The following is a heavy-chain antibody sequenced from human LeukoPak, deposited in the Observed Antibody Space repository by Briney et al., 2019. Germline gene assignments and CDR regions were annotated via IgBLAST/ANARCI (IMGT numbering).Heavy chain of an antibody. Sequence: HPGGSLRLSCAASGFTMSNYGVSWVRQAPGKGLEWVSYISSSSSTIYYADSVKGRFTISRDNAKNSLYLQMNSLRDEDTAVYYCARVRNRGFRHTYYDFWSGYSSNWFDPWGQGTLVTVSS. CDR1: GFTMSNYG. D-gene: IGHD3-3*01. CDR3: ARVRNRGFRHTYYDFWSGYSSNWFDP. J-gene: IGHJ5*02. V-gene: IGHV3-48*02. CDR2: ISSSSSTI.